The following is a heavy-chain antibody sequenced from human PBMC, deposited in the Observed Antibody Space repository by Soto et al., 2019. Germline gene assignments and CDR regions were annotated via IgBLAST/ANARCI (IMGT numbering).Heavy chain of an antibody. CDR3: ARDGTSGGYFDWLLTTLYYYYGMDV. V-gene: IGHV3-30-3*01. CDR1: GFTFSSYA. J-gene: IGHJ6*02. D-gene: IGHD3-9*01. Sequence: PGGSLRLSCAASGFTFSSYAMHWVRQAPGKGLEWVAVISYDGSNKYYADSVKGRFTISRDNSKNTLYLQMNSLRAEDTAVYYCARDGTSGGYFDWLLTTLYYYYGMDVWGQGTTVTV. CDR2: ISYDGSNK.